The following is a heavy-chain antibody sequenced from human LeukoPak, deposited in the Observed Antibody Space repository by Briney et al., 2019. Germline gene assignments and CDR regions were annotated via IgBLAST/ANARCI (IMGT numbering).Heavy chain of an antibody. V-gene: IGHV3-74*01. CDR3: VSFYETY. D-gene: IGHD2/OR15-2a*01. Sequence: GGSLRLSCAASGFTFSTYWMHWVRQAPGKGLVWVSRINGDGSSTSYADSVKGRFTISRDNAKNTLYLQMNSLRAEDTAVYYCVSFYETYWGRGTLVTVSS. CDR1: GFTFSTYW. J-gene: IGHJ4*02. CDR2: INGDGSST.